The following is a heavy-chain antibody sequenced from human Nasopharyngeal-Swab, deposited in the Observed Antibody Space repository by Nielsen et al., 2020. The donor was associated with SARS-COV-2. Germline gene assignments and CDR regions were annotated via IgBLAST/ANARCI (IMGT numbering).Heavy chain of an antibody. CDR3: ARGSIYYASSLDY. D-gene: IGHD3-22*01. V-gene: IGHV3-13*01. Sequence: GGSLRLSCGTSGFTFSSYDIHWVRQVTGKGLEWVSTIGTASDTYYPGSVKGRFTISRENAKNSLYLQMNSLRAGDTAVYFCARGSIYYASSLDYWGLGTLVTVSS. J-gene: IGHJ4*02. CDR1: GFTFSSYD. CDR2: IGTASDT.